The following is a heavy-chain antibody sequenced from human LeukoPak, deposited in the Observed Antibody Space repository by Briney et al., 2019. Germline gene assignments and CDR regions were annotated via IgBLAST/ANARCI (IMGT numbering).Heavy chain of an antibody. J-gene: IGHJ4*02. CDR3: ARGGYSYGYVNY. D-gene: IGHD5-18*01. Sequence: GGSLRLSFAASGFTFSSYWMHWVRQAPGKGLVWVSRINSDGSSTSYADSVKGRFTISRDNAKNTLYLQMNSLRAEDTAVYYCARGGYSYGYVNYWGQGTLVTVSS. V-gene: IGHV3-74*01. CDR1: GFTFSSYW. CDR2: INSDGSST.